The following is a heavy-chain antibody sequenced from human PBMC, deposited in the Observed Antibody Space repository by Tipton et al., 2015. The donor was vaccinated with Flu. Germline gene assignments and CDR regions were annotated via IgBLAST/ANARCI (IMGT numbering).Heavy chain of an antibody. D-gene: IGHD1-26*01. CDR1: SGSVSSGGYS. CDR3: ARVPVGARTVLADY. CDR2: IYYSGST. V-gene: IGHV4-61*08. Sequence: TLSLTCTVSSGSVSSGGYSWSWIRQPPGKGLEWIGYIYYSGSTKYNPSLTSRVTISVDTSKNQFSLRLSSVTAADTAVYYCARVPVGARTVLADYWGQGTLVTVSS. J-gene: IGHJ4*02.